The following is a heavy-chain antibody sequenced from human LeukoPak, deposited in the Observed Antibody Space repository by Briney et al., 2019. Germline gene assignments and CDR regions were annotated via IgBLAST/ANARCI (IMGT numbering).Heavy chain of an antibody. CDR2: INPSGGST. D-gene: IGHD2-21*02. J-gene: IGHJ4*02. CDR3: ARAGSDYCGGDCPKFDY. V-gene: IGHV1-46*01. CDR1: GYTFTGYY. Sequence: ASVKVSCKTSGYTFTGYYMHWVRQAPGQGLEWMGWINPSGGSTSYAQKFQGRVTMTRDTSTSTVYMELSSLRSEDTAVYYCARAGSDYCGGDCPKFDYWGQGTLVTVSS.